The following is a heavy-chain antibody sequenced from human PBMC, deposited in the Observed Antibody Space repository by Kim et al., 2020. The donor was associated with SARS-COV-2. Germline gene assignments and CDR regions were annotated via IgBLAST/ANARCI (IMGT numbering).Heavy chain of an antibody. CDR2: ITSGGSTT. V-gene: IGHV3-74*01. J-gene: IGHJ5*01. CDR3: SDQGSVINSSTRACRS. CDR1: GLTFSTYY. D-gene: IGHD2-15*01. Sequence: GGSLRLSCTTSGLTFSTYYMHWVRHAPGKGLEWVSGITSGGSTTTYIDSVKGRFTISRDNAKNTLFLHMSTLGAEDTAFFSWSDQGSVINSSTRACRSWG.